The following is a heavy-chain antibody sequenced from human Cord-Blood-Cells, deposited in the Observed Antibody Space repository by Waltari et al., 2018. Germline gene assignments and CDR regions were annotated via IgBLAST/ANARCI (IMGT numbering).Heavy chain of an antibody. Sequence: EVQLVESGGGLVKPGGSLRLSCAASGFTFSSYSMNWVRQAPGKGLEVVSSISSSSSYIYYADSVKGRFTISRDNAKNSLYLQMNSLRAEDTAVYYCAREAPGIAAAGIDYWGQGTLVTVSS. CDR3: AREAPGIAAAGIDY. V-gene: IGHV3-21*01. CDR1: GFTFSSYS. D-gene: IGHD6-13*01. CDR2: ISSSSSYI. J-gene: IGHJ4*02.